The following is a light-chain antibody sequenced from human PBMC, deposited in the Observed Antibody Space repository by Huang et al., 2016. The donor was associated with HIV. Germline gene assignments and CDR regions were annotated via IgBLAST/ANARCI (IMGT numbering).Light chain of an antibody. J-gene: IGKJ4*01. CDR1: QSVSSY. Sequence: EIILTQSPTTLSLSPGERATLSCRASQSVSSYLAWYQQKPGQAPRLLIYDASNRATGIPARFSCSGSGTDFTLTISSLEPEDFAVYYCQQRSNRPPLTFGGGTKVEIK. CDR2: DAS. CDR3: QQRSNRPPLT. V-gene: IGKV3-11*01.